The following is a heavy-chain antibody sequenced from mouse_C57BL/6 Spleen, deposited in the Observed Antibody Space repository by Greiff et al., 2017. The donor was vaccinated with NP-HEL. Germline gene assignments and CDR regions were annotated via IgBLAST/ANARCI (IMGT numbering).Heavy chain of an antibody. D-gene: IGHD2-4*01. CDR3: AFYYDYDVVGFAY. CDR2: IYPGDGDT. J-gene: IGHJ3*01. CDR1: GYAFSSYW. Sequence: QVQLQQSGAELVKPGASVKISCKASGYAFSSYWMNWVKQRPGKGLEWIGQIYPGDGDTNYNGKFKGKATLTADKSSSTAYMQLSSLTSEDSAVYFCAFYYDYDVVGFAYWGQGTLVTVSA. V-gene: IGHV1-80*01.